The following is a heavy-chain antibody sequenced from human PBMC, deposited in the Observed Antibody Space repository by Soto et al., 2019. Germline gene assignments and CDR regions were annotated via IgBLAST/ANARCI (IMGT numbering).Heavy chain of an antibody. Sequence: GGSLRLSCAASGFTFSSYAMHWVRQAPGKGLEWVAVISYDGSNKHYADSVKGRFTISRDNSKNTLYLQMNSLRAEDTAVYYCARDLFTRSWKHGYYFDYWGQGTLVTVSS. V-gene: IGHV3-30-3*01. CDR3: ARDLFTRSWKHGYYFDY. CDR1: GFTFSSYA. D-gene: IGHD6-13*01. J-gene: IGHJ4*02. CDR2: ISYDGSNK.